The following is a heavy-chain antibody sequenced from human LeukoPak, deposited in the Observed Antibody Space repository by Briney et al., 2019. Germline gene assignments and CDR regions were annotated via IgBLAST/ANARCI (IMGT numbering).Heavy chain of an antibody. D-gene: IGHD3-10*01. CDR2: IGSSGSTI. J-gene: IGHJ4*02. Sequence: GGSLRLSCAASGFTFSIFAMTWVRQAPGKGLEWISYIGSSGSTIYYADSVKGRFTVSRDNGKDSLYLQMNSLGAEDAAVYYCARGLYGWGTYPDYWGQGALVTVSS. V-gene: IGHV3-48*03. CDR3: ARGLYGWGTYPDY. CDR1: GFTFSIFA.